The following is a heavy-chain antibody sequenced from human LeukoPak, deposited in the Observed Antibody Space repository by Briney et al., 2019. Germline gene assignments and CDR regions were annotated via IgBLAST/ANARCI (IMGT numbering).Heavy chain of an antibody. CDR2: IYSDDSDT. Sequence: GESLKISCEASGYSFTTYWIGWVRQMPGKGLEWMGIIYSDDSDTRYSPSFQGQVTISADKSISTAYLQWSSLRASDTAMYYCARRRSPAVFDYWGQGTLVTVSS. D-gene: IGHD2-2*01. CDR3: ARRRSPAVFDY. CDR1: GYSFTTYW. J-gene: IGHJ4*02. V-gene: IGHV5-51*01.